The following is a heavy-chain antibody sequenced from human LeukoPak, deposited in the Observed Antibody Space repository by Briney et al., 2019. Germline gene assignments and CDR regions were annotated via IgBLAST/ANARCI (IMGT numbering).Heavy chain of an antibody. Sequence: SETLSLTCTVSGYSISSGYYWGWIRQPPGKGLEWIGIIYHSGTTYYNPSLKSRVTISVDKSKNQFSLKLSSVTAADTAVYYCAILRITIFGVVYYWYFDLWGRGTLVTVSS. D-gene: IGHD3-3*01. CDR3: AILRITIFGVVYYWYFDL. CDR2: IYHSGTT. CDR1: GYSISSGYY. V-gene: IGHV4-38-2*02. J-gene: IGHJ2*01.